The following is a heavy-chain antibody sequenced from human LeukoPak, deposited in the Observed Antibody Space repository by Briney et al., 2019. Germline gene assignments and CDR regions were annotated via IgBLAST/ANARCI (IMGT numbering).Heavy chain of an antibody. CDR2: ISGSGDST. CDR1: GFTFSTYA. CDR3: ARDVFSLGSGRYVGGGFDI. V-gene: IGHV3-23*01. Sequence: GGSLRLSCAASGFTFSTYAVSWVRQAPGKGLEWVSFISGSGDSTHYADSAKGRFTISRDNSKNTLYLQMNSLRAEDTAVYYCARDVFSLGSGRYVGGGFDIWGQGTMVTVSS. D-gene: IGHD1-26*01. J-gene: IGHJ3*02.